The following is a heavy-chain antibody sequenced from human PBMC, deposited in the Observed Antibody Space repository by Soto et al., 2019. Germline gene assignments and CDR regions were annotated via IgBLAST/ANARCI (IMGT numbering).Heavy chain of an antibody. Sequence: SETQSLTSTVSGGNIRGYGWSWIRQPPGKGLEWIGHIYSSGKTDYNPPLETRVTMSIDTSMNQISLKPNSVTAADTAVYFCVRTFPPAPRVVLSHNWFVPWGPGTLVTVSS. J-gene: IGHJ5*02. CDR2: IYSSGKT. CDR3: VRTFPPAPRVVLSHNWFVP. V-gene: IGHV4-59*01. CDR1: GGNIRGYG. D-gene: IGHD2-2*01.